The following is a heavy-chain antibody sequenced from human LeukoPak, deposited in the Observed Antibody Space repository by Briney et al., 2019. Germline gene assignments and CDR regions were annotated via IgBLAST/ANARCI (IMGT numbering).Heavy chain of an antibody. CDR2: INPNSGGT. J-gene: IGHJ4*02. CDR1: GYTFTGYY. V-gene: IGHV1-2*02. Sequence: ASVKVSCKASGYTFTGYYMHWVRQAPAQGLEWMGGINPNSGGTNYAQKLQGRVTMTRDTSISTAYMELSRLRSDDTAVYYCARDSCSGGSCYSFDYWGQGTLVTVSS. CDR3: ARDSCSGGSCYSFDY. D-gene: IGHD2-15*01.